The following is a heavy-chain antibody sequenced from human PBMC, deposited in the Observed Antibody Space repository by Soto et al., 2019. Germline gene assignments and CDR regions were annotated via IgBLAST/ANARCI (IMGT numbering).Heavy chain of an antibody. CDR2: ISGSGGST. CDR1: GFTFKNYN. J-gene: IGHJ4*02. Sequence: GGSLRLSCAASGFTFKNYNMNWVRQVPGKGLEWVSVISGSGGSTYYTDSVKGRFTISRDNSKNTLYLQMNSLRAEDTAVYYCASRSSGWYFDYWGQGTLVTVSS. V-gene: IGHV3-23*01. CDR3: ASRSSGWYFDY. D-gene: IGHD6-19*01.